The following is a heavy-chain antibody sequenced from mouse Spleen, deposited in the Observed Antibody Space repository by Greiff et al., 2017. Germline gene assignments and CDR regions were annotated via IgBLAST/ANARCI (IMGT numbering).Heavy chain of an antibody. CDR1: GYTFTSYW. V-gene: IGHV1-64*01. D-gene: IGHD1-1*01. Sequence: VQLQQPGAELVKPGASVKLSCKASGYTFTSYWMHWVKQRPGQGLEWIGMIHPNSGSTNYNEKFKSKATLTVDKSSSTAYMQLSSLTSEDSAVYYCALYGSRGFFDYWGQGTTLTVSS. CDR3: ALYGSRGFFDY. J-gene: IGHJ2*01. CDR2: IHPNSGST.